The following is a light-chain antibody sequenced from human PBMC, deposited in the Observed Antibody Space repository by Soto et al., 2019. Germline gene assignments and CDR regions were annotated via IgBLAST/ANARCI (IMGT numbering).Light chain of an antibody. CDR1: QGISNY. V-gene: IGKV1-27*01. J-gene: IGKJ3*01. CDR3: QKYNRAPFT. CDR2: AAS. Sequence: DIQMTQSPSSLSASVGDRITITCRASQGISNYLAWYQQKPGKVPKLLIYAASTLQSGVPSRFSGSTSGTDFTLTISSLQSEDVATYYCQKYNRAPFTFGPGTKVDIK.